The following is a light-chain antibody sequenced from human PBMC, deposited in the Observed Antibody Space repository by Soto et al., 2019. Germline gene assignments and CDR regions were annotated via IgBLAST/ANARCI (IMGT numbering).Light chain of an antibody. J-gene: IGKJ1*01. CDR2: GVS. Sequence: DIHMTQSPSSLSASVGDRVTITCLASQSVSSFLNWYRQKTGKAPNILIYGVSSLHSGVPSRFSGSGSETDFTLTISSLQPEDFATYYCQQSYSTPRTFGQGTKVDIK. V-gene: IGKV1-39*01. CDR3: QQSYSTPRT. CDR1: QSVSSF.